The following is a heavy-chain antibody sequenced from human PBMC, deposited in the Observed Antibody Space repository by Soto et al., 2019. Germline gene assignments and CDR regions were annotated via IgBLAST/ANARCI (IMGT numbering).Heavy chain of an antibody. V-gene: IGHV3-23*01. CDR1: GFTFSSYA. CDR3: ANQDSGSYYSAPLDY. D-gene: IGHD3-10*01. Sequence: EVQLLESGGGLVQPGGPLRLSCAASGFTFSSYAMSWVRQTPGKGLEWVSGISGSGGGIYYADSVRGRFTISRDNSKNTLYLQMNSLRAEDTAVYYCANQDSGSYYSAPLDYWGQGILVTVSS. CDR2: ISGSGGGI. J-gene: IGHJ4*02.